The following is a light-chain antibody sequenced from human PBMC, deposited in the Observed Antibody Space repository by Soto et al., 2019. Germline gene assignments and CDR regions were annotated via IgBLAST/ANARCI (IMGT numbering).Light chain of an antibody. CDR3: QQRSNWPIT. CDR2: DAS. V-gene: IGKV3-11*01. J-gene: IGKJ5*01. CDR1: QIVNFY. Sequence: EIVLTQFPATLSLSPGERAALSCRASQIVNFYLTWYQQKPGQAPRLLIYDASNRATGIPSRFSGSGSGTDFTLTISSLEPEDFAVYYCQQRSNWPITFGQGTRLEIK.